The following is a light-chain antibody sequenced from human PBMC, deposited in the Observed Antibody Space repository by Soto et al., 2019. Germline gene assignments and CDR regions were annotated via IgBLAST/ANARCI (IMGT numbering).Light chain of an antibody. V-gene: IGLV2-14*03. J-gene: IGLJ1*01. CDR2: NVY. CDR1: SSDVGALNF. CDR3: SSYTVSRTYV. Sequence: QSALTQPASVSGSPGQSITISCTGTSSDVGALNFVSWHQQHPGKAPKLMIYNVYDRPSGVSYRFSGSKYGNTASLTISGLQGEDEADYYCSSYTVSRTYVFGTGTKVTVL.